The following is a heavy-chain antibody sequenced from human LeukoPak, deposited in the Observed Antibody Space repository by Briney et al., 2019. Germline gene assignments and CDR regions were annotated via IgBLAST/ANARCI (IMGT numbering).Heavy chain of an antibody. CDR2: IWYDGSTK. D-gene: IGHD6-19*01. Sequence: GGSLRLSCAASGFAFNSYAVHWVRQAPGKGLEWVAVIWYDGSTKYYADSVKGRFTVSRDNSKNTLYLQMNSLRAGDTAVYFCAKNYFGTGWFYFDYWGQGTLVTVSS. CDR3: AKNYFGTGWFYFDY. V-gene: IGHV3-33*06. CDR1: GFAFNSYA. J-gene: IGHJ4*02.